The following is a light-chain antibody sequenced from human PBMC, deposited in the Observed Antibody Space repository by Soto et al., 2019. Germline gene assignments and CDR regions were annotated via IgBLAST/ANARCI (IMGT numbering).Light chain of an antibody. Sequence: DIVMTQSPAILSVSLGERATLSCRASQSISDKLAWYQQRSGQAPKLLIYGASTRATGVPARFSGSGSGTEYTLTISSLQSDDFAIYYCQQYKSWSPLTFGGGTKV. CDR2: GAS. J-gene: IGKJ4*01. CDR1: QSISDK. V-gene: IGKV3-15*01. CDR3: QQYKSWSPLT.